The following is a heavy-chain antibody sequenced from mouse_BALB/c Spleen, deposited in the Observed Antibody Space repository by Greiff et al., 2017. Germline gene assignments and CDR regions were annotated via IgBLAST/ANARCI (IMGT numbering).Heavy chain of an antibody. V-gene: IGHV5-6-5*01. CDR2: ISSGGST. CDR1: GFTFSSYA. CDR3: ARGDYYGSSYGYFDY. D-gene: IGHD1-1*01. Sequence: EVQRVESGGGLVKPGGSLKLSCAASGFTFSSYAMSWVRQTPGKRLEWVASISSGGSTYYPDSVKGRFTISRDNARNILYLQMSSLRSEDTAMYYCARGDYYGSSYGYFDYWGQGTTLTVSS. J-gene: IGHJ2*01.